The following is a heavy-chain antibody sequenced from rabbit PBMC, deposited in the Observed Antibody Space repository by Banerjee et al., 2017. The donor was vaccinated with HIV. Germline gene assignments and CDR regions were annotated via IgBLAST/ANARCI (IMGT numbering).Heavy chain of an antibody. CDR3: ARGSGYGGDRINL. V-gene: IGHV1S40*01. CDR2: IYAGNSGTT. J-gene: IGHJ4*01. Sequence: LVKPGASLTLTCKASGIDFSIYYYMCWVRQAPGKGLEWIGCIYAGNSGTTYYASWAKGRFTISKTSSTTVTLQMTSLTAADTATYFCARGSGYGGDRINLWGPGTLVTVS. D-gene: IGHD1-1*01. CDR1: GIDFSIYYY.